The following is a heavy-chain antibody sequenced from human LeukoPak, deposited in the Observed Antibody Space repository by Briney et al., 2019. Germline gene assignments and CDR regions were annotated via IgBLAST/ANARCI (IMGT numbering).Heavy chain of an antibody. CDR3: AREDVVLVDAVRYYYYGMDV. Sequence: RASVKVSCKASGYNFISYYMHWVRQAPGQGLEWMGIINPSGGSTSYAQNFQDRVTMTRDTSTGTVYMELSSLKSEDTAVYYCAREDVVLVDAVRYYYYGMDVWGQGTTVTVSS. CDR2: INPSGGST. V-gene: IGHV1-46*01. J-gene: IGHJ6*02. D-gene: IGHD2-8*01. CDR1: GYNFISYY.